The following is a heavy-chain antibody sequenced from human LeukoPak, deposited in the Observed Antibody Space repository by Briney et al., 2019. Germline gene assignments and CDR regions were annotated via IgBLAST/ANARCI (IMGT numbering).Heavy chain of an antibody. J-gene: IGHJ4*02. V-gene: IGHV1-69*06. CDR1: GGTFSSYA. CDR3: ARATPRYYYDSSGYSNILPLDY. D-gene: IGHD3-22*01. CDR2: IIPIFGTA. Sequence: ASVKVSCKASGGTFSSYAISWVRQAPGQGLEWMGGIIPIFGTANYAQKFQGRVTITADKSTSTAYMELSSLRSEDTAVYYCARATPRYYYDSSGYSNILPLDYWGQGTLVTVSS.